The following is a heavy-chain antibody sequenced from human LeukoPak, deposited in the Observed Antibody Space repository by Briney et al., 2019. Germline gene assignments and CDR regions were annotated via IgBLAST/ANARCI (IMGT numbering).Heavy chain of an antibody. CDR3: AQIYTYGSSQFDY. J-gene: IGHJ4*02. CDR1: GFTFRSYE. V-gene: IGHV3-48*03. Sequence: PGGSLRLSCAASGFTFRSYEMNWVRQAPGKGLEWVSYISSSGSTIYYADSVKGRFTISRDNAKNSLHLQMNSLRAEDTAVYYCAQIYTYGSSQFDYWGQGTLVTVSS. CDR2: ISSSGSTI. D-gene: IGHD5-18*01.